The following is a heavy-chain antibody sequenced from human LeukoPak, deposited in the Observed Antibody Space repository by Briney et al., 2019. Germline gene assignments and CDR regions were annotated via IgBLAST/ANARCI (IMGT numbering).Heavy chain of an antibody. CDR3: ARVEPDYGPYYYDY. J-gene: IGHJ4*02. Sequence: ASVKVSCKASGYTFTGYYIHWVRQAPGQGLEWMGWINPHSGGTNYAQKFQGRVTMTRDTSISTAYMELNRLRSDDTAVYYCARVEPDYGPYYYDYWGQGTLVTVSS. CDR2: INPHSGGT. D-gene: IGHD4/OR15-4a*01. V-gene: IGHV1-2*02. CDR1: GYTFTGYY.